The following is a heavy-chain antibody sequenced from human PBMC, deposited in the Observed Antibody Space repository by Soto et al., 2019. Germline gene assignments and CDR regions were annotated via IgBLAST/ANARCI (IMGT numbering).Heavy chain of an antibody. J-gene: IGHJ6*02. V-gene: IGHV3-74*01. CDR1: EFTFNNYW. CDR3: XXGIYLKYGLDV. Sequence: EVQLVESGGGLVQPGGSLRLSCAASEFTFNNYWMHWVRQVPGKGLEWVSRINTDGSTTNYADSVMGRFTISRDNADXXXXLQXNSLXAEDXXVXXXXXGIYLKYGLDVWGQGATVTVSS. D-gene: IGHD3-16*02. CDR2: INTDGSTT.